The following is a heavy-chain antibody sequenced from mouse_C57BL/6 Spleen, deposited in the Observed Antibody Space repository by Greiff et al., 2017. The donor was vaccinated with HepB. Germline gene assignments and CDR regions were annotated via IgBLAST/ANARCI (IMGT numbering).Heavy chain of an antibody. CDR3: ARFPTVVARDY. D-gene: IGHD1-1*01. J-gene: IGHJ2*01. CDR2: IYPGDGDT. V-gene: IGHV1-82*01. CDR1: GYAFSSSW. Sequence: QVQLQQSGPELVKPGASVKISCKASGYAFSSSWMNWVKQRPGKGLEWIGRIYPGDGDTNYNGKFKGKATLTAYKSSSTAYMQLSSLTSEDSAVYFCARFPTVVARDYWGQGTTLTVSS.